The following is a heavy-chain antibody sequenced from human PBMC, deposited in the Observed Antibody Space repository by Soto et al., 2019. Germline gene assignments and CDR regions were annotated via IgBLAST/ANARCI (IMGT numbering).Heavy chain of an antibody. J-gene: IGHJ4*02. CDR3: VKMEASGSYGFDY. V-gene: IGHV3-64D*06. D-gene: IGHD1-26*01. Sequence: GGSLRLSCSASGLTFSSYAIHWVRQAPGKGLEYVSAISINGGSTYYADSVKGRFTISRDNSKNTLYLQMSSLRAEDTAVYYCVKMEASGSYGFDYWGQGTLVTVSS. CDR1: GLTFSSYA. CDR2: ISINGGST.